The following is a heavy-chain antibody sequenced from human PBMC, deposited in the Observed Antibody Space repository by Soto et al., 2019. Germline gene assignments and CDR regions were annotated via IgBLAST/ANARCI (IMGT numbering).Heavy chain of an antibody. D-gene: IGHD2-2*01. V-gene: IGHV4-39*01. CDR1: GGSISSSSYY. J-gene: IGHJ6*03. Sequence: QLQLQESGPGLVKPSETLSLTCTVSGGSISSSSYYWGWIRQPPGKGLEWIGSMYYSGSTYYNPSLKSRVTISVDTSKNQFSLKLSSVTAADTAVYYCARHLGYQLLEPHHYYYYYMDVWGKGTTVTLSS. CDR2: MYYSGST. CDR3: ARHLGYQLLEPHHYYYYYMDV.